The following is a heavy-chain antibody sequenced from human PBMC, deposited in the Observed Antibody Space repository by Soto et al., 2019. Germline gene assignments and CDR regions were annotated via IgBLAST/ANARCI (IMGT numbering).Heavy chain of an antibody. CDR1: GFTFSSYS. D-gene: IGHD4-17*01. CDR2: ISSSSSYI. J-gene: IGHJ3*02. Sequence: EVQLVESGGGLVKPGGSLRLSCAASGFTFSSYSMNWVRQAPGKGLEWVSSISSSSSYIYYADSVKGRFTISRDNAKNSPYLQMNSLRAEDTAVYYCARDRITVTGQDAFDIWGQGTMVTVSS. CDR3: ARDRITVTGQDAFDI. V-gene: IGHV3-21*06.